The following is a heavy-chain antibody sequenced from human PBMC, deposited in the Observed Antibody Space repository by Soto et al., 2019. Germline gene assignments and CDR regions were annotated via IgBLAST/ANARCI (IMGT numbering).Heavy chain of an antibody. Sequence: SVKVSCKASGGTFSSYAISWVRQAPGQGLEWMGGIIPIFGTANYAQKFQGRVTITADKSTSTAYMELSSLRSEDTAVYYCAREAGEGINWFDPWGQGXLVTVYS. D-gene: IGHD2-21*01. J-gene: IGHJ5*02. V-gene: IGHV1-69*06. CDR3: AREAGEGINWFDP. CDR2: IIPIFGTA. CDR1: GGTFSSYA.